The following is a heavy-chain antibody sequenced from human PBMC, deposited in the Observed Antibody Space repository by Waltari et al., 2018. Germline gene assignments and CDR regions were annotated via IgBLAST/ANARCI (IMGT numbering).Heavy chain of an antibody. V-gene: IGHV4-34*01. CDR2: INHSGST. CDR3: ARGRKTRITIFGVVIRTGLDY. Sequence: QWGAGLLKPSETLSLTCAVYGGSFSGYYWSWIRQPPGKGLAWIGEINHSGSTNYNPSLKSRVTISVDTSKNQFSLKLSSVTAADTAVYYCARGRKTRITIFGVVIRTGLDYWGQGTLVTVSS. CDR1: GGSFSGYY. D-gene: IGHD3-3*01. J-gene: IGHJ4*02.